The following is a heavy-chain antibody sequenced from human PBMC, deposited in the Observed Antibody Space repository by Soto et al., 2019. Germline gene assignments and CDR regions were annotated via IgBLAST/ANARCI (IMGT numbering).Heavy chain of an antibody. CDR3: ARGGSYYHGSGRKPYGMDV. CDR2: MNPNSGNT. V-gene: IGHV1-8*01. D-gene: IGHD3-10*01. J-gene: IGHJ6*02. CDR1: GYTFTSYD. Sequence: ASVKVSCKASGYTFTSYDINWVRQATGQGLEWMGWMNPNSGNTGYAQKFQGRVTMTRNTSISTAYMELSSLRSEDTAVYYCARGGSYYHGSGRKPYGMDVWGQGTTVTV.